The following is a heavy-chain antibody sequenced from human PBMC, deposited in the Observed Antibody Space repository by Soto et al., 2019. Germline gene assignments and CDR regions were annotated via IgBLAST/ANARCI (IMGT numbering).Heavy chain of an antibody. CDR2: IYYSGST. D-gene: IGHD2-2*01. CDR1: GGSISSGDYY. J-gene: IGHJ6*02. V-gene: IGHV4-30-4*01. Sequence: QVQLQESGPGLVKPSQTLSLTCTVSGGSISSGDYYWSWIRQPPGKGLAWIGYIYYSGSTYYNPSLKSRVTISVDTSKNQFSLKRSSVTAADTAVYYCARDLEYQLSLGGMDVWGQGTTVTVSS. CDR3: ARDLEYQLSLGGMDV.